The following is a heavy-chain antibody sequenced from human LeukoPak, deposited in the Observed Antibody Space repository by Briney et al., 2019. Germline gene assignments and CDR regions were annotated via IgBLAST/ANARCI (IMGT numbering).Heavy chain of an antibody. CDR1: GGSISSSSYY. D-gene: IGHD2-2*01. J-gene: IGHJ4*02. CDR2: NHNSGST. Sequence: SETLSLTCSVSGGSISSSSYYWGWIRQPPGKGLEWIGSNHNSGSTYCNPSLKSRVTISVDTSKNQFSLRLSSVSAADTAVYYCTRVRYCSSTSCYGWGYFDYWGQGTLVTVSS. CDR3: TRVRYCSSTSCYGWGYFDY. V-gene: IGHV4-39*01.